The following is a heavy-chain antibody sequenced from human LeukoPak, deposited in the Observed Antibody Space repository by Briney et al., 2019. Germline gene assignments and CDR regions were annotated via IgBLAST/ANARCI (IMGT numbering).Heavy chain of an antibody. CDR3: TSLSGSSAEGC. D-gene: IGHD3-22*01. J-gene: IGHJ4*02. CDR2: IRSKAKSYAT. CDR1: GFTFSDSG. Sequence: GGSLRLSCTATGFTFSDSGIHWVRQASGKGLEWVGLIRSKAKSYATAYAASVKGRFTISRDDSKNTAYLQMNSLKTEDTAVYYCTSLSGSSAEGCWGQGTLVTVSS. V-gene: IGHV3-73*01.